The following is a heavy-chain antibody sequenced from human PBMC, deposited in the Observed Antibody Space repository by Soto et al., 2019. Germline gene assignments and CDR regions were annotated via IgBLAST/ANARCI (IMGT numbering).Heavy chain of an antibody. CDR1: GGTFSSYA. CDR2: IIPIFGTA. CDR3: ARGQEGCYDILTGCHYYFDY. Sequence: SVKVSCKASGGTFSSYAISWVRQAPGQGLEWMGGIIPIFGTANYAQKFQGRVTITADESTSRAYMELSSQRSEDTAVYYCARGQEGCYDILTGCHYYFDYWGQGTLVTVSS. V-gene: IGHV1-69*13. J-gene: IGHJ4*02. D-gene: IGHD3-9*01.